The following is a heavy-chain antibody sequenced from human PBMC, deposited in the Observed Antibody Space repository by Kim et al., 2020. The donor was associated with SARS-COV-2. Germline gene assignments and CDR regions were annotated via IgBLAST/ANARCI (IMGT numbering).Heavy chain of an antibody. CDR3: AITRAVATHNDY. V-gene: IGHV4-39*01. Sequence: YYNPSLKSRVTISVDTSKNQFSLKLSSVTAADTAVYYCAITRAVATHNDYWGQGTLVTVSS. J-gene: IGHJ4*02. D-gene: IGHD5-12*01.